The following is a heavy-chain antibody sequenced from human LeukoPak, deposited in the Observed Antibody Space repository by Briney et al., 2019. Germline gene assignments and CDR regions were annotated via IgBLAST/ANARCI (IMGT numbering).Heavy chain of an antibody. CDR3: AKGRCCGNGCYAFYYYGMDV. D-gene: IGHD2-15*01. J-gene: IGHJ6*02. Sequence: GGSLRLSCAASGFIFSNYAMSWVRQAPGKGLEWVSAISGSGSNTYYADSVKGRFTISRDNSKNTVYLQMSSLRAEDTAVYYCAKGRCCGNGCYAFYYYGMDVWGQGTTVTVS. V-gene: IGHV3-23*01. CDR1: GFIFSNYA. CDR2: ISGSGSNT.